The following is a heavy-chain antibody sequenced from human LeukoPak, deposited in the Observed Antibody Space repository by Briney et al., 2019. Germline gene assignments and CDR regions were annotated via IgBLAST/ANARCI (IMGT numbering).Heavy chain of an antibody. CDR1: GYSFTDYW. CDR2: IYPGDSDT. CDR3: ARRFSTFEFFDY. V-gene: IGHV5-51*01. D-gene: IGHD2-2*01. J-gene: IGHJ4*02. Sequence: GESLKISCKGSGYSFTDYWIGWVRQTPGQGLECMGIIYPGDSDTRYSPSFQGQVTISADKSLSTAYLQWSTLKASDTAMYYCARRFSTFEFFDYWGQGTLVTVSS.